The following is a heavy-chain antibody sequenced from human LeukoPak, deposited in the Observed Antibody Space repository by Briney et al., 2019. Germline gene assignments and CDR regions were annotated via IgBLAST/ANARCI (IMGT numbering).Heavy chain of an antibody. D-gene: IGHD6-6*01. Sequence: VASVKVSCKPSGYTFTSYDINWVRRATGQGLEWMGWMNPNSGNTGYAQKFQGRVTMTRNTSISTAYMELSSLRSEDTAVYYCARLDSSSSGRGFDYWGQGTLVTVSS. CDR1: GYTFTSYD. CDR3: ARLDSSSSGRGFDY. V-gene: IGHV1-8*01. J-gene: IGHJ4*02. CDR2: MNPNSGNT.